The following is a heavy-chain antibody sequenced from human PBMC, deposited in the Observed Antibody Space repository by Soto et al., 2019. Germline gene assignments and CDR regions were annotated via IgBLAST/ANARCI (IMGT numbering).Heavy chain of an antibody. J-gene: IGHJ3*02. V-gene: IGHV2-5*01. CDR3: AQNYDYVWGSYRPYDAFDI. Sequence: SGPTLVKPTQTLTLTCTFSGFSLSTSGVGVGWIRQPPGKALEWLALIYWNDDKRYSPSLKSRLTITKDTSKNQVVLTMTNMDPVDTATYYCAQNYDYVWGSYRPYDAFDIWGQGTMVTVSS. D-gene: IGHD3-16*02. CDR2: IYWNDDK. CDR1: GFSLSTSGVG.